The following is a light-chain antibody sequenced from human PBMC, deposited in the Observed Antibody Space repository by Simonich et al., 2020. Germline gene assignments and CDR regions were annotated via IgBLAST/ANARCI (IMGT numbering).Light chain of an antibody. CDR1: QGISSY. J-gene: IGKJ2*01. CDR3: QQYYSYPRT. CDR2: AAA. V-gene: IGKV1-8*01. Sequence: IRMTQSPSSLSASTGDIVTITCRASQGISSYLAWYQQKPGNAPKLLIYAAATLQSCVPSRFRCSGSGTDFTLTISCLQSEDFATYYCQQYYSYPRTFGQGTKLEIK.